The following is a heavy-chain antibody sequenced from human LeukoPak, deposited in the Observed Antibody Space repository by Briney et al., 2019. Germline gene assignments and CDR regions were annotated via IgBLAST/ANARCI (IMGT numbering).Heavy chain of an antibody. Sequence: SETLSLTCAVYGGSFSAYYWSWVRQTPGKGLEWIAEINHSGITNYNPSLKSRVTISVDTSKNQFSLKLSSVTAADTAVYYCARGRYYYDSSWDYWGQGTLVTVSS. CDR3: ARGRYYYDSSWDY. D-gene: IGHD3-22*01. CDR2: INHSGIT. CDR1: GGSFSAYY. J-gene: IGHJ4*02. V-gene: IGHV4-34*01.